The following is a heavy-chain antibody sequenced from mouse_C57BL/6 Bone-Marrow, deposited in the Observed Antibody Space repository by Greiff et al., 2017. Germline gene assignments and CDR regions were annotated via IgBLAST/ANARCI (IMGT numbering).Heavy chain of an antibody. J-gene: IGHJ3*01. Sequence: VQLQQSGPELVKPGASVKISCKASGYAFSSSWMNWVKQRPGKGLEWIGRIYPGDGDTNYNGKFKGKATLTADKSSSTAYMQLSSLTSEASAVYFCARGMGAYWGQGTLVTVSA. CDR3: ARGMGAY. CDR1: GYAFSSSW. CDR2: IYPGDGDT. V-gene: IGHV1-82*01. D-gene: IGHD2-10*02.